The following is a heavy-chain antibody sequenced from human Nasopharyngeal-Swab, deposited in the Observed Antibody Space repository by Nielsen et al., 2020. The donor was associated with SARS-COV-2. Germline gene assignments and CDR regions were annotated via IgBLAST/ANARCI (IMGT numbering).Heavy chain of an antibody. CDR3: ARGAYGDYGKVSYYYYGMDV. CDR1: GYTFTSYY. Sequence: SVKVSCKASGYTFTSYYMHWVRQAPGQGLEWMGIINPIFGTANYAQKFQGRVTITADESTSTAYMELSSLRSEDTAVYYCARGAYGDYGKVSYYYYGMDVWGQGTTVTVSS. V-gene: IGHV1-69*13. CDR2: INPIFGTA. D-gene: IGHD4-17*01. J-gene: IGHJ6*02.